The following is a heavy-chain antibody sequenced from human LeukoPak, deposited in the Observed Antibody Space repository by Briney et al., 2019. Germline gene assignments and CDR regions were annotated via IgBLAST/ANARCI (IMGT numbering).Heavy chain of an antibody. CDR1: GFTFSTYT. D-gene: IGHD1-14*01. J-gene: IGHJ4*02. V-gene: IGHV3-23*01. CDR2: ISGNGGRT. CDR3: AKDFGRNLGGPGY. Sequence: GGSLRLSCAASGFTFSTYTMAWVRQPPGGGLEWVTGISGNGGRTYYADSVKGRFAISRDDSKSTLYLQMNSLRGEDTAVYYCAKDFGRNLGGPGYWGRGTLVIVSS.